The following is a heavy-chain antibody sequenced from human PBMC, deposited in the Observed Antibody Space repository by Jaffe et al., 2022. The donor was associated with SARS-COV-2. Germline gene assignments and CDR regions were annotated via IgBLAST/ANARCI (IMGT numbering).Heavy chain of an antibody. J-gene: IGHJ4*02. D-gene: IGHD1-26*01. CDR2: IKEDGSEI. V-gene: IGHV3-7*01. CDR1: GFTFSGYW. CDR3: ARDVGQWVLDY. Sequence: EVQLVESGGGLVQPGGSLRLSCAASGFTFSGYWMSWVRQSPGKGLEWVANIKEDGSEIYYVDSVKGRFTISRDNAKNSLYLQMNSLRAEDRAVYYCARDVGQWVLDYWGQGTLVTVSS.